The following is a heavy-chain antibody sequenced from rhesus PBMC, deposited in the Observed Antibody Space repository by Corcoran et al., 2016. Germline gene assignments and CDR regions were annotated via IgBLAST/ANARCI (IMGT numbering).Heavy chain of an antibody. Sequence: QVQLQESGPGLVKPSETLSLTCAVSGASISDDYHWRWIRQPPEKGLEWIGQIYGSGGATNLNPSPKSRVTISTDTAKNQFSLQLSSVTAADTAVYYCTRGSGSWNSFDYWGQGVLVTVSS. V-gene: IGHV4-106*01. CDR3: TRGSGSWNSFDY. CDR2: IYGSGGAT. J-gene: IGHJ4*01. D-gene: IGHD6-25*01. CDR1: GASISDDYH.